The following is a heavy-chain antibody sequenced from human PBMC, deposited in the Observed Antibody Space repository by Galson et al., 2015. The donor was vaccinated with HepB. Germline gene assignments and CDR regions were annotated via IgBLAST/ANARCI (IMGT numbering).Heavy chain of an antibody. V-gene: IGHV3-53*01. CDR3: VTGTDGPLHY. J-gene: IGHJ4*02. D-gene: IGHD1-1*01. CDR2: IYGDSASST. CDR1: GFTVSSNY. Sequence: SLRLSCAASGFTVSSNYMNWVRQAPGRGLEWVSIIYGDSASSTYYAESVKGRFTVSRDNSKNTVYLQMNNLRDEDTAVYYCVTGTDGPLHYWGQGTLVTVSS.